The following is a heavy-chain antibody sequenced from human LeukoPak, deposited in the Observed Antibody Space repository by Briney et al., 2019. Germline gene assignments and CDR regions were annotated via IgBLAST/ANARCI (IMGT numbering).Heavy chain of an antibody. D-gene: IGHD3-10*01. V-gene: IGHV1-2*02. CDR3: ARDGSAFGEFPWRY. CDR2: INPNHGDT. J-gene: IGHJ4*02. CDR1: GYTFTGYY. Sequence: GASVKVSCKASGYTFTGYYLHWVRQAPGQGLEWMGWINPNHGDTNYAQKFQDRVSMTRDTSTSTAYMELRSLRSDDTAVYYCARDGSAFGEFPWRYWGQGTLVTVSS.